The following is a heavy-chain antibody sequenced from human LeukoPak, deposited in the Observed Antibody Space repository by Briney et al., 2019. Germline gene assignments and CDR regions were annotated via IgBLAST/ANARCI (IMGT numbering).Heavy chain of an antibody. CDR2: ISGDGSST. J-gene: IGHJ4*02. CDR3: ARGYSSGSRWGY. Sequence: GGSLRLSCAASGFTFSSYWMHWVRQVPGKGLVWVSRISGDGSSTNYADAVKGRFTISRDNTKNTLYLQMNSLRAEDTAVYYCARGYSSGSRWGYWGQGTLVTVSS. D-gene: IGHD6-19*01. CDR1: GFTFSSYW. V-gene: IGHV3-74*01.